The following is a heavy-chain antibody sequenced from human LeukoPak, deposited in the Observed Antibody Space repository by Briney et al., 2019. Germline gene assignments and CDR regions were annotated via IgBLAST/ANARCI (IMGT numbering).Heavy chain of an antibody. CDR2: MNPNSGNT. Sequence: GASVKVSCKASGYTFTSYDNNWVRQATGQGLEWMGWMNPNSGNTGYAQKFQGRVTMTRNTSISTAYMELSSLRSEDTAVYYCARGPKIYCSGGSCMSYNWFDPWGQGTLVTVSS. CDR3: ARGPKIYCSGGSCMSYNWFDP. J-gene: IGHJ5*02. V-gene: IGHV1-8*01. CDR1: GYTFTSYD. D-gene: IGHD2-15*01.